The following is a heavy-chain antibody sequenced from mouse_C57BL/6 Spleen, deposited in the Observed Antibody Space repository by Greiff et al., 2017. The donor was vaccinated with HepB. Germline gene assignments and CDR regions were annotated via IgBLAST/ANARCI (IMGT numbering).Heavy chain of an antibody. D-gene: IGHD2-4*01. Sequence: EVQLQQSGPELVKPGASVKISCKASGYTFTDYYMNWVKQSHGKSLEWIGDINPNNGGTSYNQKFKGKATLTVDKSSSTAYMELRSLTSEDSAVYYCARFDYDDPYYAMDYWGQGTSVTVSS. J-gene: IGHJ4*01. CDR2: INPNNGGT. V-gene: IGHV1-26*01. CDR3: ARFDYDDPYYAMDY. CDR1: GYTFTDYY.